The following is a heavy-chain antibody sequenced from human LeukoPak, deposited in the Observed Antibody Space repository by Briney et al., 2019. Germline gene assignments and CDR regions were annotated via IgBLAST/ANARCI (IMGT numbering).Heavy chain of an antibody. J-gene: IGHJ4*02. CDR2: IRYDGSNK. V-gene: IGHV3-30*02. CDR1: GFTFSSYG. CDR3: AKDLLRSAAY. Sequence: GGSLRLSCAASGFTFSSYGMHWVRQAPGKGLEWVAFIRYDGSNKYYADSVKGRLTISRDNSKNTLYLQMNSLRAEDTAVYYCAKDLLRSAAYWGQGTLVTVSS.